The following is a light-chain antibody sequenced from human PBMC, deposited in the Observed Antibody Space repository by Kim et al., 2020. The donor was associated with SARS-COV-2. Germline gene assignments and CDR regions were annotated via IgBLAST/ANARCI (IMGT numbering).Light chain of an antibody. CDR2: DAS. V-gene: IGKV1-5*01. Sequence: DIQMTQSPSTLSASIGDRVTITCRASQSISSWLAWYQEKPGKAPNLLIYDASSLGSGVPSRFSGSGSGTEFTLTVSSLQPDDFATYYCQQYDSYPWAFGQGTKVDIK. CDR3: QQYDSYPWA. J-gene: IGKJ1*01. CDR1: QSISSW.